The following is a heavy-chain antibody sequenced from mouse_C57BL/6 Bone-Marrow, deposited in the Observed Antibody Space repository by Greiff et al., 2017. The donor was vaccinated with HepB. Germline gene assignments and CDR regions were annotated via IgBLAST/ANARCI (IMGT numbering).Heavy chain of an antibody. D-gene: IGHD2-4*01. V-gene: IGHV1-4*01. J-gene: IGHJ2*01. CDR1: GYTFTSYT. Sequence: VQLQQSGAELARPGASVKMSCKASGYTFTSYTMHWVKQRPGQGLEWIGYINPSSGYTKYNQKFKAKATLTADKSSSTADMQLSSLTSEDSAVYYCARAYEYDEGFYYFDYWGQGTTLTVSS. CDR2: INPSSGYT. CDR3: ARAYEYDEGFYYFDY.